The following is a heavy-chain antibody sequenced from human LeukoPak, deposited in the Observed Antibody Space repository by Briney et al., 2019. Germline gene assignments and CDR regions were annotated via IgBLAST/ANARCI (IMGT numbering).Heavy chain of an antibody. CDR3: AREMIAAAGTPDWFDP. CDR2: INPSGGST. CDR1: GYTFTSYY. Sequence: GASVTVSCKASGYTFTSYYMHWVRQAPGQGLEWMGIINPSGGSTSYAQKFQGRVTMTRDTSTSTVYMELSSLRSEDTAVYYCAREMIAAAGTPDWFDPWGQGTLVTVSS. J-gene: IGHJ5*02. D-gene: IGHD6-13*01. V-gene: IGHV1-46*01.